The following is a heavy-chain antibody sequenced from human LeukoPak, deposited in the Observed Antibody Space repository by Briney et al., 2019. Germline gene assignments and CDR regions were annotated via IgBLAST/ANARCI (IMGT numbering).Heavy chain of an antibody. CDR2: ISSSGSTI. Sequence: GRSLRLSCAASGFTFSSYGMHCVRQAPGRGLEWVSYISSSGSTIYYADSVTGRFTISRDNAKNSLYLQMNSLRAEDTAVYYCAELGITMIGGVWGKGTTVTISS. CDR3: AELGITMIGGV. J-gene: IGHJ6*04. D-gene: IGHD3-10*02. CDR1: GFTFSSYG. V-gene: IGHV3-48*04.